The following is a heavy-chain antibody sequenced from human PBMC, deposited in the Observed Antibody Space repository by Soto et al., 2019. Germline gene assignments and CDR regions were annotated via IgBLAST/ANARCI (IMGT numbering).Heavy chain of an antibody. Sequence: QVQLQESGPGLVKPSETLSLTCTVSGGSISSYYWSWIRQPPGKGLEWIGYIYYSGSTNYNPSLKSRVTISVDTSKNQFSLKLSSVTAADTAVYYCAGDLGDYYYGMDVWGQGTTVTVSS. CDR1: GGSISSYY. V-gene: IGHV4-59*01. CDR3: AGDLGDYYYGMDV. CDR2: IYYSGST. J-gene: IGHJ6*02.